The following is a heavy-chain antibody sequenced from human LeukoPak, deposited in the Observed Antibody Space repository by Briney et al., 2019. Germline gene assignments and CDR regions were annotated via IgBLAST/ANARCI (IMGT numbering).Heavy chain of an antibody. CDR1: GFTFSSYA. D-gene: IGHD6-19*01. J-gene: IGHJ4*02. CDR3: AKAFEGGWYFRFAY. V-gene: IGHV3-23*01. CDR2: ISGSGGST. Sequence: PGGSLRLSCAASGFTFSSYAMSWVRQAPGKGLEWVSAISGSGGSTYYADSVKGRFTISRDNSKNPLYLQMTSLRAEATAVYYCAKAFEGGWYFRFAYWGQGTLVPVSS.